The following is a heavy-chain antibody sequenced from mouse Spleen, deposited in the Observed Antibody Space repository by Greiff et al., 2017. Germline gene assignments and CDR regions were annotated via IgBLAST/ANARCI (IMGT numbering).Heavy chain of an antibody. CDR1: GYTFTSYW. D-gene: IGHD2-1*01. CDR2: IDPSDSET. J-gene: IGHJ4*01. V-gene: IGHV1-52*01. Sequence: QVQLQQPGAELVRPGSSVKLSCKASGYTFTSYWMHWVKQRPIQGLEWIGNIDPSDSETHYNQKFKDKATLTVDKSSSTAYMQLSSLTSEDSAVYYCARGGGYGTYYAMDYWGQGTSVTVSS. CDR3: ARGGGYGTYYAMDY.